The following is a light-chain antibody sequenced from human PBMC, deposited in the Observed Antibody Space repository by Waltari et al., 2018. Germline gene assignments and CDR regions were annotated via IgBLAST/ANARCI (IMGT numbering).Light chain of an antibody. CDR1: SSDDGSDNL. CDR2: EGS. V-gene: IGLV2-23*03. CDR3: CSYAGSSTFEV. J-gene: IGLJ2*01. Sequence: QSALTQPASVSGSPGRSITLACPGTSSDDGSDNLFSWYQQHPGKAPKLMIYEGSKRPSGVSNRFSGSKSGNTASLRISGLQAEDEADYYCCSYAGSSTFEVFGGGTKLTVL.